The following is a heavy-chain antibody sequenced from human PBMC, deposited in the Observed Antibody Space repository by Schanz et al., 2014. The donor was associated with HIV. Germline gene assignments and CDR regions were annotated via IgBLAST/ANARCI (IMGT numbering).Heavy chain of an antibody. Sequence: QVQLVQSGAAVKKPGSSVKVSCKASGGTFSNYAISWVRQAPGQGLEWMGGIIPIFGTTNYAQKFQGRVTMTRDTSTSTVYMQLSSLRSEDTAVYYCARGAAEMATMTPWRYWGQGTLVTVSS. J-gene: IGHJ4*02. CDR3: ARGAAEMATMTPWRY. CDR1: GGTFSNYA. D-gene: IGHD5-12*01. CDR2: IIPIFGTT. V-gene: IGHV1-69*06.